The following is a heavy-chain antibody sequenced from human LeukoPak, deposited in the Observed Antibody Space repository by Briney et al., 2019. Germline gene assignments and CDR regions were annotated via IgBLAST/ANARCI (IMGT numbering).Heavy chain of an antibody. Sequence: PSETLSLTCTVSGGSISSGGYYWSWVRQHPGKGLEWIGYIYYSGSTYYNPSLKSRVTISVDTSKNQFSLKLSSVTAADTAVYYCARDRYCSSTSCQATIYYYYGMDVWGQGTTVTVSS. V-gene: IGHV4-31*03. CDR3: ARDRYCSSTSCQATIYYYYGMDV. J-gene: IGHJ6*02. CDR1: GGSISSGGYY. CDR2: IYYSGST. D-gene: IGHD2-2*01.